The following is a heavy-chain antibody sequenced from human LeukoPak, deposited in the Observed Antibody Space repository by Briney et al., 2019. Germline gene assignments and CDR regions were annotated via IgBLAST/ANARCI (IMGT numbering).Heavy chain of an antibody. J-gene: IGHJ4*02. CDR2: INQDGSDK. CDR3: VGGDY. CDR1: GLTFSIHW. Sequence: PGGSLRLSCGASGLTFSIHWMNWVRQAPGKGLECVANINQDGSDKYYVDPVKGRFTISRDNTKNSLYLQMNSLRAEDTAVYYCVGGDYWGQGTLVTVSS. V-gene: IGHV3-7*01.